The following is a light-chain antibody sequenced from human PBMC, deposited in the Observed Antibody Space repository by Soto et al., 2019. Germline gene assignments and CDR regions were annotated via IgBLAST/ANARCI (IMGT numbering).Light chain of an antibody. CDR2: SNX. CDR1: SSNIGSNT. CDR3: AAWDDSLNGYV. J-gene: IGLJ1*01. Sequence: QSVLTQPPSASGTPGQRVTISCSGSSSNIGSNTVNWYQQLPGTAPKLLIYSNXXXXSGVPDRFSGSKSGTSASLAISGLXXXXXXXXXCAAWDDSLNGYVFGTGTKVTVL. V-gene: IGLV1-44*01.